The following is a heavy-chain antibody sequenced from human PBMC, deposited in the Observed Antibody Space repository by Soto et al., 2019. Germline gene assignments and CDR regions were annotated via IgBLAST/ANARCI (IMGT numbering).Heavy chain of an antibody. CDR2: ISWNSGSI. J-gene: IGHJ4*02. Sequence: EVQLVESGGGLVQPGRSLRLSCAASGFTFDDYAMHWVRQAPGKGLEWVSGISWNSGSIGYADSVKGRFTISRDNAKNSLYLQMNSLRAEDTALYYCANSGSYYGGFDYWGQGTLVTVSS. V-gene: IGHV3-9*01. D-gene: IGHD1-26*01. CDR1: GFTFDDYA. CDR3: ANSGSYYGGFDY.